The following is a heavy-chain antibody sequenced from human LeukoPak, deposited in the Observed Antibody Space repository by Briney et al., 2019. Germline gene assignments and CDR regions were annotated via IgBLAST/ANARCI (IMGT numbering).Heavy chain of an antibody. CDR3: AKGIAAGGSAFDI. Sequence: GGSLRLSCAASGFTFSSYSMNWVRQAPGKGLEWVSAISGSGGSTYYADSVKGRFTISRDNSKNTLYLQMNSLRAEDTAVYYCAKGIAAGGSAFDIWGQGTMVTVSS. D-gene: IGHD6-25*01. V-gene: IGHV3-23*01. J-gene: IGHJ3*02. CDR2: ISGSGGST. CDR1: GFTFSSYS.